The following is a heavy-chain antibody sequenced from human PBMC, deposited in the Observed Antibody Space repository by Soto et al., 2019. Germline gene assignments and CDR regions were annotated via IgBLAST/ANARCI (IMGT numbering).Heavy chain of an antibody. CDR3: ARAADCRTISCYTFVS. CDR2: VNPNSGAT. CDR1: GYIFTGYY. D-gene: IGHD2-2*02. J-gene: IGHJ4*02. V-gene: IGHV1-2*04. Sequence: ASVKVSCKASGYIFTGYYIHWVRQAPGQGLERMGWVNPNSGATNYAQKFQGWVTMTRDTSISTAYMELSRLTSDDTAVYYCARAADCRTISCYTFVSWGQGTLVTVS.